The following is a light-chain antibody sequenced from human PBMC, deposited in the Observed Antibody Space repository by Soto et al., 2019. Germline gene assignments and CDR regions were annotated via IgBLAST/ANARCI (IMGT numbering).Light chain of an antibody. CDR2: AAS. Sequence: AIQMTQSPYSLSASVGDRVIITCRASQGIRNDLGWYQQKPGKAPKLLIFAASSLQTGVTSRFSGSGSGTDFTLTISSLQPEDFATYYCLQDYNYPWTFGQGTKVDIK. V-gene: IGKV1-6*01. J-gene: IGKJ1*01. CDR1: QGIRND. CDR3: LQDYNYPWT.